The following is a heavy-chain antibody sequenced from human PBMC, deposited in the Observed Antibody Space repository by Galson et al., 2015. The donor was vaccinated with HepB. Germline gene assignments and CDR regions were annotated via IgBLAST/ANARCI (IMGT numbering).Heavy chain of an antibody. D-gene: IGHD4-23*01. CDR3: ASGDNDAFDI. CDR1: GLTVSRNY. V-gene: IGHV3-53*01. Sequence: SLRLSCAASGLTVSRNYMSWVRQAPGKGLEWVSVIYSGGSTYYADPAKGRFTISRDNSKNTLYLQINSLRVEDTAVYYCASGDNDAFDIWGQGTMVTVPS. J-gene: IGHJ3*02. CDR2: IYSGGST.